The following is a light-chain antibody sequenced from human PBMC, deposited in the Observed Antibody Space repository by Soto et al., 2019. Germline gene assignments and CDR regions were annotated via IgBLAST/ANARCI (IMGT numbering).Light chain of an antibody. CDR2: HAS. CDR1: QSVSNY. J-gene: IGKJ1*01. Sequence: EIVLTRSPPTLXXSXXXXXXXXXXXSQSVSNYLAWYQQKPGQAPRLLIYHASNGATGIPARFSGSGSGTDFTLTISSLEPEDFAVYYCQQRSDWPPWTFGQGTKVDIK. V-gene: IGKV3-11*01. CDR3: QQRSDWPPWT.